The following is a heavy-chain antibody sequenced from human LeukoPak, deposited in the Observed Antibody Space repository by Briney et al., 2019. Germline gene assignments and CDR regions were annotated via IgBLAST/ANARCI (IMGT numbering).Heavy chain of an antibody. CDR1: GFTFSSYG. D-gene: IGHD3-10*01. CDR2: ISYDGSNK. CDR3: AKGGGDYYGFDY. V-gene: IGHV3-30*18. Sequence: PGGSLRLSCAASGFTFSSYGMHWVRQAPGMGLEWVAVISYDGSNKYYADSVKGRFTISRDNSKNTLYLQMNSLRAEDTAVYYCAKGGGDYYGFDYWGQGTLVTVSS. J-gene: IGHJ4*02.